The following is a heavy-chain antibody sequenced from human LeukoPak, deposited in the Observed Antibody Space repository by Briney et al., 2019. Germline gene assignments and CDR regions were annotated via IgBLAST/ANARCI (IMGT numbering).Heavy chain of an antibody. CDR1: GFTFSSYG. V-gene: IGHV3-33*01. CDR3: ARDTAIVVVQYYFDY. CDR2: IWYDGSNK. Sequence: GGSLRLSCAASGFTFSSYGMHWVRQAPGKGLEWVAVIWYDGSNKYYADSVKGRFTISRDNSKNTLYLQMNSLRAEDTAVYYCARDTAIVVVQYYFDYWGQGTLVTVSS. J-gene: IGHJ4*02. D-gene: IGHD3-22*01.